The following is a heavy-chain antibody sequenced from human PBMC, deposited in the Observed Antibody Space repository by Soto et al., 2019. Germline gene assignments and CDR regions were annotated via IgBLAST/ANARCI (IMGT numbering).Heavy chain of an antibody. CDR2: IYYGGGT. CDR3: ARDTGWGLGY. J-gene: IGHJ4*02. CDR1: GDSINSNYC. Sequence: QVQLQESGPGLVRPSGTLSLTCAVSGDSINSNYCWTWVRQPPGRGLEWIAEIYYGGGTSYNPSLQSRVTISMDKSKNQFSLNPTPATAADTAMYYCARDTGWGLGYWGQGTLVTVSS. V-gene: IGHV4-4*02. D-gene: IGHD6-19*01.